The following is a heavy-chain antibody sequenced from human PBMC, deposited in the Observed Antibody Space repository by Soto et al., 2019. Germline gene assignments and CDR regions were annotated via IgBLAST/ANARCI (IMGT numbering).Heavy chain of an antibody. V-gene: IGHV4-31*03. CDR1: GGSISSGGYY. CDR3: ARTQLQYPRFDY. D-gene: IGHD4-4*01. Sequence: SLTCTVSGGSISSGGYYWSWIRQHPGKGLEWIGYIYYSGSTYYNPSLKSRVTISVDTSKNQFSLKLSSVTAADTAVYYCARTQLQYPRFDYWGQGTLVTVSS. CDR2: IYYSGST. J-gene: IGHJ4*02.